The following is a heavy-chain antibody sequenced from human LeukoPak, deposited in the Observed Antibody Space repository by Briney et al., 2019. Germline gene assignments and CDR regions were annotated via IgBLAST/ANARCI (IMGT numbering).Heavy chain of an antibody. V-gene: IGHV3-7*01. CDR2: IKQDGSEK. CDR1: GFTFSSYW. J-gene: IGHJ6*02. Sequence: GGSLRLSCAASGFTFSSYWMSWVRQAPGKGLEWVANIKQDGSEKYYVDSVKGRFTISRDNAKNSLYPQMNSLRAEDTAVYYCARDRQRITIFGVVSYYGMDVWGQGTTVTVSS. CDR3: ARDRQRITIFGVVSYYGMDV. D-gene: IGHD3-3*01.